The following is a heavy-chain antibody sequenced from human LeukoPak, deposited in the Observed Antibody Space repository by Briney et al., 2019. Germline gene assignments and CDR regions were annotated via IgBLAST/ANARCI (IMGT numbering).Heavy chain of an antibody. D-gene: IGHD3/OR15-3a*01. V-gene: IGHV4-59*08. Sequence: PSETLSLTCTVSGGSMTTYYWSWIRQPPGKGLEWIGYIYYTGSTNYNPSLKSQVSISIDTSKNQFSLRLTSVTAADTAVYYCARQTGSGLFILPGGQGTLVTVSS. CDR1: GGSMTTYY. J-gene: IGHJ4*02. CDR3: ARQTGSGLFILP. CDR2: IYYTGST.